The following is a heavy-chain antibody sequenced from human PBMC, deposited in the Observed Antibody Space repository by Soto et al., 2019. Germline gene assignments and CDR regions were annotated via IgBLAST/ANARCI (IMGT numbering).Heavy chain of an antibody. D-gene: IGHD1-26*01. J-gene: IGHJ1*01. CDR3: ARDDPRGGGYFQH. CDR1: GFTFSSYA. CDR2: ISYDGSNK. Sequence: QVQLVESGGGVVQPGRSLRLSCAASGFTFSSYAMHWVRQAPGKGLEWVAVISYDGSNKNYADSVKGRFTISRDNSKNTLYLQMNSLRAEDTTVYYCARDDPRGGGYFQHWGQGTLVTVSS. V-gene: IGHV3-30-3*01.